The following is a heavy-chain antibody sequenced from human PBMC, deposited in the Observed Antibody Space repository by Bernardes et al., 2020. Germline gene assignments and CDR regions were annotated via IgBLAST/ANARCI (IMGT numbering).Heavy chain of an antibody. V-gene: IGHV3-23*01. J-gene: IGHJ5*02. CDR2: ISGSGDKT. D-gene: IGHD1-26*01. CDR1: GFTFNTFA. CDR3: AKDQGENYYSGGYFHWFDP. Sequence: GGSLRLSCAASGFTFNTFALTWVRQAPGKGLEWVSGISGSGDKTHYADSVKGRFTISRDNSRNTLYLQMSSLRAEDTAVYHCAKDQGENYYSGGYFHWFDPWGQGTLVTVSS.